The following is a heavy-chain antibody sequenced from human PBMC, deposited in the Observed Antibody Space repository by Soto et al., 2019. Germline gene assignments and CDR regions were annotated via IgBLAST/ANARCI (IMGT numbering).Heavy chain of an antibody. J-gene: IGHJ3*02. CDR1: GFPFSTYG. V-gene: IGHV3-33*03. CDR3: APELNDMQPFHI. D-gene: IGHD1-1*01. CDR2: IWNDGSNK. Sequence: QVQLVESGGGVVQPGRSLRLSCVASGFPFSTYGMHWVRQAPGKGLEWVEMIWNDGSNKYFTDSMKDRFTISRDNSRNTLYLQMNSLRDDDSAVYYCAPELNDMQPFHIWGQGTMVTVSS.